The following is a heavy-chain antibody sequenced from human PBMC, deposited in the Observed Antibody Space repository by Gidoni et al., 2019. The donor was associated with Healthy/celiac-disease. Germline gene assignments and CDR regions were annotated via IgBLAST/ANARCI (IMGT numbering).Heavy chain of an antibody. D-gene: IGHD2-2*01. CDR1: GGSFSGYY. J-gene: IGHJ6*02. CDR3: ARGRIRVPYYYGMDV. V-gene: IGHV4-34*01. CDR2: INHSGST. Sequence: QVQLQQWGAGLLKPSETLSLTCAVYGGSFSGYYWSWIRQPPGKGLEWIGEINHSGSTNYNPSLKSRVTISVDTSKNQFSLKLSSVTAADTAVYYCARGRIRVPYYYGMDVWGQGTTVTVSS.